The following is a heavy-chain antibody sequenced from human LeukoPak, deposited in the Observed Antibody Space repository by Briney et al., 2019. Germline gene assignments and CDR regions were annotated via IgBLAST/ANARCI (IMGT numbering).Heavy chain of an antibody. Sequence: SETLSLTCAVYGGSFSGYYWSWIRQPPGKGLEWIGEINHSGSTNYNPSLKSRVTISVDTSKNQFSLKLSSVTAADTAVYYCARGGGWEFDYWGQGTLVTVSS. J-gene: IGHJ4*02. CDR2: INHSGST. V-gene: IGHV4-34*01. CDR3: ARGGGWEFDY. D-gene: IGHD6-19*01. CDR1: GGSFSGYY.